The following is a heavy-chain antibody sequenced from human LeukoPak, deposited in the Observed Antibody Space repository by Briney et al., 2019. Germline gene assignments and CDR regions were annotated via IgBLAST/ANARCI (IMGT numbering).Heavy chain of an antibody. V-gene: IGHV3-74*01. D-gene: IGHD6-6*01. J-gene: IGHJ4*02. CDR3: ARLPTGSSLHY. CDR2: INRDGSST. Sequence: GGSLRLSCAASGLTFSSYWMHWVRQAPGKGLVWVSSINRDGSSTRYADSVKGRFTISRDNAKNTLYLQMNSLRAEDTAVYYCARLPTGSSLHYWGQGTLVTVSS. CDR1: GLTFSSYW.